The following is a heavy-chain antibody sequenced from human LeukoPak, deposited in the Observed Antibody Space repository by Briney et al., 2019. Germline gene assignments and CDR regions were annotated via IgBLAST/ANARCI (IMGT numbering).Heavy chain of an antibody. Sequence: ASVKVSCKASGYTFTSYDINWVRQATGQGLEWMGWMNPNSGNTGYAQKFQGRVAMTRNTSISTAYMELSSLRSEDTAVYYCARARGDSSGYYYEGFDPWGQGTLVTVSS. V-gene: IGHV1-8*01. J-gene: IGHJ5*02. D-gene: IGHD3-22*01. CDR1: GYTFTSYD. CDR2: MNPNSGNT. CDR3: ARARGDSSGYYYEGFDP.